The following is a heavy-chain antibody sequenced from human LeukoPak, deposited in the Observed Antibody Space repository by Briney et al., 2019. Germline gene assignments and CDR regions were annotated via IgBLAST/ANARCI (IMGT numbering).Heavy chain of an antibody. J-gene: IGHJ4*02. CDR1: GFTVSSNY. CDR2: IYSGGST. V-gene: IGHV3-53*01. D-gene: IGHD1-26*01. Sequence: PGGSLRLSCAAPGFTVSSNYMSWVRQAPGKGLEWVSLIYSGGSTYYADSVKGRFTISRDNSKNTLYLQMNSLRAEDTAVYYCARALVGATGYWGQGTLVTVSS. CDR3: ARALVGATGY.